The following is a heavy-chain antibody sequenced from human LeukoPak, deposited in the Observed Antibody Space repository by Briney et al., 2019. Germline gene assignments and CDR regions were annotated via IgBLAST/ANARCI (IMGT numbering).Heavy chain of an antibody. CDR3: ATLGGDY. CDR1: GFSLDTSEVG. D-gene: IGHD7-27*01. CDR2: IYWNDDK. J-gene: IGHJ4*02. Sequence: ESGPTLVKPTQTLTLTCTFSGFSLDTSEVGVAWIRQPPGKALEWLALIYWNDDKRYSPSLKSRLTITKDTSRNQVVLTMTNTDPVDKAKYYCATLGGDYWGQGTLVTVSS. V-gene: IGHV2-5*01.